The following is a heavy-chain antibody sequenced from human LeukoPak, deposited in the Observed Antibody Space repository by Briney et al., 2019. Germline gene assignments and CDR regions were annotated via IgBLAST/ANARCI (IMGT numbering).Heavy chain of an antibody. V-gene: IGHV1-69*04. CDR1: GGTFSSYA. CDR2: IIPIFGIA. Sequence: SVKVSCKASGGTFSSYAISWVRQAPGQGLEWMGRIIPIFGIANYARKFQGRVTITADKSTSTAYMELSSLRPEDTAVYYCASPKLERYSGSPYYWGQGTLVTVSS. CDR3: ASPKLERYSGSPYY. D-gene: IGHD1-26*01. J-gene: IGHJ4*02.